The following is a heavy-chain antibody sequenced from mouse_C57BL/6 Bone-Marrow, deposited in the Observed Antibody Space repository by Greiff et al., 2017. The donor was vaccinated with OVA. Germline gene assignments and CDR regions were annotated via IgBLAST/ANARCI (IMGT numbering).Heavy chain of an antibody. V-gene: IGHV5-6*02. Sequence: DVKLVESGGDLVKPGGSLKLSCAASGFTFSSYGMSWVRQTPDKRLEWVATISSGGSYTYYPDSVKGRFTISRDNAKNTLYLQMSSLKSEDTAMYYCARPLITTVVPRFAYWGQGTLVTVSA. J-gene: IGHJ3*01. CDR3: ARPLITTVVPRFAY. D-gene: IGHD1-1*01. CDR2: ISSGGSYT. CDR1: GFTFSSYG.